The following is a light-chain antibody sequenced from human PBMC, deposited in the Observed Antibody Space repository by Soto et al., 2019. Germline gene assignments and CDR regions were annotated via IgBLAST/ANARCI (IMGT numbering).Light chain of an antibody. CDR2: GNS. J-gene: IGLJ2*01. V-gene: IGLV1-40*01. CDR1: SSNIGAGYD. Sequence: QSVLTQPPSVSGAPGQRVTISCTGSSSNIGAGYDVHWYQQLPGTAPKLLIYGNSNRPSGVPDRFSGSKSGTSASLAITGLQAEDEADYYCQSYDSSLSAHVVCGGGTKLTV. CDR3: QSYDSSLSAHVV.